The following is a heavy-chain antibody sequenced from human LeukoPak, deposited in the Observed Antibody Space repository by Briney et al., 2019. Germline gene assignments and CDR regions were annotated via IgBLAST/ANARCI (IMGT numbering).Heavy chain of an antibody. D-gene: IGHD6-19*01. CDR3: ASLAGDI. Sequence: GGSLRLSCAASGFTVSSHYMSWVRQAPGKGLEWVSVIHSGGSTYHADSVKGRFTISRDSSKNTVYLQMNSMRVEDTAVYYCASLAGDIWGQGAMVTVSS. CDR2: IHSGGST. V-gene: IGHV3-66*02. J-gene: IGHJ3*02. CDR1: GFTVSSHY.